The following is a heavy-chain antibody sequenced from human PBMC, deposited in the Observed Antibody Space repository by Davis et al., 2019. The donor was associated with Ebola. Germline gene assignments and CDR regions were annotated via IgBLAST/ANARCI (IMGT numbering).Heavy chain of an antibody. CDR2: IYYSGST. Sequence: MPSETLSLTCTVSGGSISSGGYYWSWIRQHPGKGLEWIGYIYYSGSTYYNPSLKSRITISVDTSKNQFSLKLSSVTAADTAVYYCARNPGYSSSWPHGYGMDVWGKGTTVTVSS. J-gene: IGHJ6*04. CDR3: ARNPGYSSSWPHGYGMDV. CDR1: GGSISSGGYY. D-gene: IGHD6-13*01. V-gene: IGHV4-31*03.